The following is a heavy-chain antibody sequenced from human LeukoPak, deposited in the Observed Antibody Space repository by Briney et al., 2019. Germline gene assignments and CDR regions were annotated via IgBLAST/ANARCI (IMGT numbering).Heavy chain of an antibody. Sequence: SETLSLTCTVSGGSISSYYWSWIRQPPGKGLEWIGYIYYSGSTNYNPSPKSRVTISVDTSKNQFSLKLSSVTAADTAVYYCARDVRSIAARRVVSWFDPWGQGTLVTVSS. CDR3: ARDVRSIAARRVVSWFDP. J-gene: IGHJ5*02. CDR2: IYYSGST. V-gene: IGHV4-59*01. D-gene: IGHD6-6*01. CDR1: GGSISSYY.